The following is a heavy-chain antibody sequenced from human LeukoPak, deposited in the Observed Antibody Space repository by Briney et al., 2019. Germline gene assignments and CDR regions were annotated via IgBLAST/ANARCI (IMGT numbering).Heavy chain of an antibody. CDR3: ARAPRYYDCSGYGFDY. D-gene: IGHD3-22*01. CDR1: GFTFSSYD. J-gene: IGHJ4*02. V-gene: IGHV3-13*01. Sequence: GGSLRLSCAASGFTFSSYDMHWVRQATGKGLEWVSAIGTAGDTYYPGSVKGRFTISRENAKNSLYLQMNSLRAGDTAVYYCARAPRYYDCSGYGFDYWGQGTLVTVSS. CDR2: IGTAGDT.